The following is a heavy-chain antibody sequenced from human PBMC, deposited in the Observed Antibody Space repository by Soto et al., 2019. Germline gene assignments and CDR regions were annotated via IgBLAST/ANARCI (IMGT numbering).Heavy chain of an antibody. CDR2: IKNEAYSYTT. D-gene: IGHD3-3*01. V-gene: IGHV3-72*01. CDR1: GFSLSDHY. J-gene: IGHJ4*02. Sequence: EVQLVASGGGLVQPGGSLILSCAASGFSLSDHYMDWVRQAPGKGLEWVGRIKNEAYSYTTDYAASVKGRFTISRDDSQNSLYLQMNSPKTEDTAMYYCADLTWNGYYLPWGQGTLSTVSS. CDR3: ADLTWNGYYLP.